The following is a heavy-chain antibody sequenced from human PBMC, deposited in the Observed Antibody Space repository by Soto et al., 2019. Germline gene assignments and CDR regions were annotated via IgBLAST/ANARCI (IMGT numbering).Heavy chain of an antibody. D-gene: IGHD3-3*01. CDR2: ISSSGSTI. V-gene: IGHV3-48*03. J-gene: IGHJ6*02. Sequence: GGSLRLSCAASGFTFSSYEMNWVRQAPGKGLEWVSYISSSGSTIYYADSVKGRFTISRDNAKNSLYLQMNSLRAEDTAVYYCARGYDFWSGYCTRNYYYYGMDVWGQGTTVTVSS. CDR3: ARGYDFWSGYCTRNYYYYGMDV. CDR1: GFTFSSYE.